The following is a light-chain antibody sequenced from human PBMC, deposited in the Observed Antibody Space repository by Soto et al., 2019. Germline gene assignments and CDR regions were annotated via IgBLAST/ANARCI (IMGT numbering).Light chain of an antibody. CDR1: QTIGSW. J-gene: IGKJ4*01. Sequence: DIQMTQSPSTLSASVGDRFTITCRASQTIGSWLAWYQQKPGTAPKLLIYDASTLESGVPSRFSGSGSGTEFSSLQPDDFATYYCQQYDNYPLTFGGGTKVEIK. CDR2: DAS. CDR3: QQYDNYPLT. V-gene: IGKV1-5*01.